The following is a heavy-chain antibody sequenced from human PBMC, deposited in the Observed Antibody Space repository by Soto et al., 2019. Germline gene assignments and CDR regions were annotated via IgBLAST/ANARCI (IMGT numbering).Heavy chain of an antibody. CDR3: AKDGNPIPYLTGYYRLGWFDP. CDR1: GFTFSSYA. Sequence: GGSLRLSCAASGFTFSSYAMSWVRQAPGKGLEWVSAISGSGGSTYYADSVKGRFTISRDNSKNTLYLQMNSLRAEDTAVYYCAKDGNPIPYLTGYYRLGWFDPWGQGALVTVSS. D-gene: IGHD3-9*01. V-gene: IGHV3-23*01. J-gene: IGHJ5*02. CDR2: ISGSGGST.